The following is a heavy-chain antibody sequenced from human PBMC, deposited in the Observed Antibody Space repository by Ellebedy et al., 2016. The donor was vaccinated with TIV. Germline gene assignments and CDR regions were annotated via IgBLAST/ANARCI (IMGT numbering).Heavy chain of an antibody. J-gene: IGHJ4*02. CDR2: IYPGDSDT. CDR3: ARHGGVWAFDY. V-gene: IGHV5-51*01. CDR1: GYSFTSYW. D-gene: IGHD3-3*01. Sequence: GGSLRLXCKGSGYSFTSYWIGWVRQMPGKGLEWMGIIYPGDSDTRYSPSFQGQVTISADKSISTAYLQWSSLKASDTAMYYCARHGGVWAFDYWGQGTLVTVSS.